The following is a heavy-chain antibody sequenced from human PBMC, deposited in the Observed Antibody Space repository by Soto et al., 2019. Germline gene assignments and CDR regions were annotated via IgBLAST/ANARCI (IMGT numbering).Heavy chain of an antibody. D-gene: IGHD2-2*01. CDR2: IFSNDEK. V-gene: IGHV2-26*01. Sequence: QVTLKESGPVVVKPTETLTLTCTVSGFSLSNTRLGVSWIRQPPGKALEWLAHIFSNDEKSYSTSLKNRLTISKDTSRSQVVLTMTNVDPVDSATYSCALIKDCSRTDCYLASFDPWGQGTLVTVSS. CDR3: ALIKDCSRTDCYLASFDP. CDR1: GFSLSNTRLG. J-gene: IGHJ5*02.